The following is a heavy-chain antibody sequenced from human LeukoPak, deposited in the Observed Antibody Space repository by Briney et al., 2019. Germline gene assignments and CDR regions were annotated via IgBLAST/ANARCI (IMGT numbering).Heavy chain of an antibody. CDR1: GYTFTGYY. Sequence: ASVTVSCKASGYTFTGYYMHWVRQAPGQGLEWMGWINPNSGGTNYAQKFQGRVTMTRDTSISTAYMELSRLRSDATAVYYCVRVGATDFDYWGQGTLVTVSS. CDR2: INPNSGGT. D-gene: IGHD1-26*01. CDR3: VRVGATDFDY. V-gene: IGHV1-2*02. J-gene: IGHJ4*02.